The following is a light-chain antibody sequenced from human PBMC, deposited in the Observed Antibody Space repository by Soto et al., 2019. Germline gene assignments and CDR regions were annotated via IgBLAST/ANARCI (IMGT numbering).Light chain of an antibody. CDR3: QQYDNLPFT. CDR1: QDISNY. V-gene: IGKV1-33*01. J-gene: IGKJ3*01. Sequence: DIQMTQSPSSLSASVGDRVTITCQASQDISNYLNWYRQKPGKAPKLLIYDASNWETGVPSRFSGSGSGTDFTFTISSLQPEDIATYYCQQYDNLPFTFGPGTKVDIK. CDR2: DAS.